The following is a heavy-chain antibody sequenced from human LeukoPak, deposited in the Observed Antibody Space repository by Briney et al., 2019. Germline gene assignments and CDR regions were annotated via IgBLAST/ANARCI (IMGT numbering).Heavy chain of an antibody. CDR3: ARDVAVGIAAAGNYYYYGMDV. Sequence: GGSLRLSCAASGFTFSSYSMNWVRQAPGKGLEWVSYISSSSSTIYYADSVKGRFTISRDNAKNSLYLQMNSLRAEDTAVYYCARDVAVGIAAAGNYYYYGMDVWGQGTTVTVSS. CDR2: ISSSSSTI. V-gene: IGHV3-48*04. J-gene: IGHJ6*02. D-gene: IGHD6-13*01. CDR1: GFTFSSYS.